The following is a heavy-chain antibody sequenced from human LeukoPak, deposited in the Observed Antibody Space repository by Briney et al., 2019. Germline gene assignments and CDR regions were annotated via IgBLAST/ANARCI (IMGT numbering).Heavy chain of an antibody. D-gene: IGHD2-2*02. V-gene: IGHV3-21*04. J-gene: IGHJ4*02. CDR2: ISSSSSYI. CDR3: VKDILPGGADY. Sequence: PGGSLRLSCAASGLTFSSYSMNWVRQAPGKGLEWVSSISSSSSYIYYADSVKGRFTISRDNAKNSVYLQMNSLRAEDTAFYYCVKDILPGGADYWGRGTLVTVSS. CDR1: GLTFSSYS.